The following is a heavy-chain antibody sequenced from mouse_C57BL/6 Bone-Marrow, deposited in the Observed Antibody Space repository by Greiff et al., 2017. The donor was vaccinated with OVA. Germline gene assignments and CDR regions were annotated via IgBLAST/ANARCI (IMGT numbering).Heavy chain of an antibody. D-gene: IGHD2-4*01. V-gene: IGHV1-19*01. CDR3: ARRGIYYDYIYAMDY. CDR1: GYTFTDYY. CDR2: INPYNGGT. Sequence: VQLKQSGPVLVKPGASVKMSCKASGYTFTDYYMNWVKQSHGKSLEWIGVINPYNGGTSYNQKFKGKATLTVDKSSSTAYMELNSLTSEDSAVYYCARRGIYYDYIYAMDYWGQGTSVTVSS. J-gene: IGHJ4*01.